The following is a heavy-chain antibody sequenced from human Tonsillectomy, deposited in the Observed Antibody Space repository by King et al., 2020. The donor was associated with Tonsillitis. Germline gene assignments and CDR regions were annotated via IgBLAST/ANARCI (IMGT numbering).Heavy chain of an antibody. Sequence: QLQESGPRLVKPSQPLSRTCTVSGDSISSDSYSWSWIRRPAGEVLEWIGLIYSSWTTVYKPSLVSRVTMSVDTSKNQLSLRLSSVTAADTAVYYCARGLSRGGWRPLGYWGQGTLVTVSS. CDR2: IYSSWTT. D-gene: IGHD6-19*01. CDR1: GDSISSDSYS. CDR3: ARGLSRGGWRPLGY. J-gene: IGHJ4*02. V-gene: IGHV4-61*02.